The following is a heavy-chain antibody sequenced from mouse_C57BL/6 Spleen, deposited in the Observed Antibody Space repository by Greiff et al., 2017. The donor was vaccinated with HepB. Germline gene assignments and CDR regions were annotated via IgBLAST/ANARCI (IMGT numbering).Heavy chain of an antibody. CDR2: ISSGSSTI. Sequence: EVKLVESGGGLVKPGGSLKLSCAASGFTFSDYGMHWVRQAPEKGLEWVAYISSGSSTIYYADTVKGRFTISRDNATNTLFLQMTSLRSEDTAMYYCARWDGNYVYWYFDVWGTGTTVTVSS. J-gene: IGHJ1*03. CDR3: ARWDGNYVYWYFDV. D-gene: IGHD2-1*01. V-gene: IGHV5-17*01. CDR1: GFTFSDYG.